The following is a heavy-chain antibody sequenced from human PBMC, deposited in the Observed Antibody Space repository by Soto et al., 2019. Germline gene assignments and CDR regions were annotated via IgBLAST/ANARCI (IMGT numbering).Heavy chain of an antibody. J-gene: IGHJ6*02. CDR3: ATGIAAAGTIYYYYYGMDV. Sequence: EVQLVESGGGLVQPGRSLRLSCAASGFTFDDYAMHWVRQAPGKGLEWVSGISWNSGSIGYADSVKGRFTISRDNAKNSLYLKMNSLRAEDTVLYYCATGIAAAGTIYYYYYGMDVWGQGTTVTVSS. CDR1: GFTFDDYA. CDR2: ISWNSGSI. D-gene: IGHD6-13*01. V-gene: IGHV3-9*01.